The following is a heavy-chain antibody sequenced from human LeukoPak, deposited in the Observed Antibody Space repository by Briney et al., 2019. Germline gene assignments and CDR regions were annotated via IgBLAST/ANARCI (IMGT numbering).Heavy chain of an antibody. CDR2: IYSGGST. V-gene: IGHV3-66*04. J-gene: IGHJ6*02. CDR1: GFTVSSNY. D-gene: IGHD2-2*01. CDR3: ARLRCSSTSCKRKHNYYYYGMDV. Sequence: GGSLRLSCAASGFTVSSNYMNWVRQAPGKGLEWVSVIYSGGSTYYADSVKGRFTISRDNSKNTLYLQMNSLRAEDTAVYYCARLRCSSTSCKRKHNYYYYGMDVWGQGTTVTVSS.